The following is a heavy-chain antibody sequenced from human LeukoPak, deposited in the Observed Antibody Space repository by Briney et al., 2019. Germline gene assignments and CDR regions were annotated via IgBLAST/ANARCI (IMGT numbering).Heavy chain of an antibody. Sequence: PSETLSLTCTVSGGSISSSSFYWGWIRQPPGKGLEWIGTIYYGGSTYYNPSLKSRVTISEDTSKNQFSLNLSSVTAADTAVYYCARGVRFCSGGSCYYYFDYWGQGTLVTVSS. CDR1: GGSISSSSFY. D-gene: IGHD2-15*01. V-gene: IGHV4-39*07. CDR3: ARGVRFCSGGSCYYYFDY. CDR2: IYYGGST. J-gene: IGHJ4*02.